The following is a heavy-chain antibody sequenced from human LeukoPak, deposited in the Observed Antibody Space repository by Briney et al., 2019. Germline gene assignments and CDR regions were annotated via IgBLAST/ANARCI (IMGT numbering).Heavy chain of an antibody. Sequence: PSETLSLTCAVYGGSFSGYYWSWIRQPPGKGLEWIGEINHSGSTNYNPSLKSRVTISVDTSKNQFSLKLSSVTAADTAVYYCARGRYDYDWGSYRAAVGYYFDYWGQGTLVTVSS. CDR2: INHSGST. CDR1: GGSFSGYY. V-gene: IGHV4-34*01. J-gene: IGHJ4*02. D-gene: IGHD3-16*02. CDR3: ARGRYDYDWGSYRAAVGYYFDY.